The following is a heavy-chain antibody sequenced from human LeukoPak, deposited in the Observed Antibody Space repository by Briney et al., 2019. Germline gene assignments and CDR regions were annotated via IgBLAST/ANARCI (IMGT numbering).Heavy chain of an antibody. CDR1: GYSISSGYY. CDR2: IYHSGST. V-gene: IGHV4-38-2*01. CDR3: WYYYDSSGYYESDY. Sequence: SETLSLTCAVSGYSISSGYYWGWIRQPPGKGLEWIGSIYHSGSTYYNPSLKSRVTISVDTSKNQFSLKLSSVTAADTAVYDCWYYYDSSGYYESDYWGQGTLVTVSS. D-gene: IGHD3-22*01. J-gene: IGHJ4*02.